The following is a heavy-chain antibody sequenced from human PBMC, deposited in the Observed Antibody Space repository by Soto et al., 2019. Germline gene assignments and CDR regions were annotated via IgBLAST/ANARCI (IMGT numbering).Heavy chain of an antibody. J-gene: IGHJ4*02. CDR1: GFTFSSYG. V-gene: IGHV3-30*18. D-gene: IGHD6-19*01. Sequence: QVQLVESGGGVVQPGRSLRLSCAASGFTFSSYGMHWVRQAPGKGLEWVAVISYDGSNKYYADSVKGRFTISRDNSKNTLYLQMTSLRAEDTAVYYCAKDWVAVAGTAYFDYWGQGTLVTVSS. CDR2: ISYDGSNK. CDR3: AKDWVAVAGTAYFDY.